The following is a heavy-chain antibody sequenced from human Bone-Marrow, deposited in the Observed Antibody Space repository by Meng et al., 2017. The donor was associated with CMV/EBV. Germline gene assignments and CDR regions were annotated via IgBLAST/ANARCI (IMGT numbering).Heavy chain of an antibody. J-gene: IGHJ4*02. V-gene: IGHV3-9*01. CDR1: GFTFDDYA. CDR2: ISWNSGSI. D-gene: IGHD3-10*01. CDR3: TKEIDSGEDREFDY. Sequence: GGSLRLSCAASGFTFDDYAMNWVRQAPGKGLEWVPGISWNSGSIGYADSVKGRFTISRDNAKNSLYLQMNSLRAEETALYYCTKEIDSGEDREFDYWGQGTLVTVSS.